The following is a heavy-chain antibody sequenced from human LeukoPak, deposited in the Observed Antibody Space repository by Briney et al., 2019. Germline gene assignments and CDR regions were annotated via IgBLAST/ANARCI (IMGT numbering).Heavy chain of an antibody. CDR2: VYYTGSS. D-gene: IGHD3-10*01. CDR1: GGSISSYY. V-gene: IGHV4-59*08. J-gene: IGHJ4*02. CDR3: VRSGGAGGGV. Sequence: SETLSLTCTVSGGSISSYYWSWIRQSPGKGLEWIAYVYYTGSSKYSPSLKSRVTISLDTSENQLSLNLISVTAADTAVYYCVRSGGAGGGVWGQGTLVTVSS.